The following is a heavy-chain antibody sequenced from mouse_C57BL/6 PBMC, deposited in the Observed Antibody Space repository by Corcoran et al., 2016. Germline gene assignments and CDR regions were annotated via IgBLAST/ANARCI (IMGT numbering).Heavy chain of an antibody. CDR3: ARNPYYAMDY. CDR2: INTYSGVP. V-gene: IGHV9-3*01. Sequence: QIQLVQSGPELKKPGETVKISCKASGYTFTTYGMSWAKQAPGKGLKWMGWINTYSGVPTYADDFKGRFAFSLETSASTAYLQINNLKNEDTATYFCARNPYYAMDYWGQGTSVTVSS. J-gene: IGHJ4*01. CDR1: GYTFTTYG.